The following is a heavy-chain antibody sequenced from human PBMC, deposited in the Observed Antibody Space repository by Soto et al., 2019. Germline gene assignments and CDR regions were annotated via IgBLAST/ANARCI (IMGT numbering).Heavy chain of an antibody. CDR2: ISTYNGDT. J-gene: IGHJ6*02. CDR1: GYTFSDYY. CDR3: AREGVAPYYYYGMDV. D-gene: IGHD5-12*01. Sequence: ASVKVSCKASGYTFSDYYIHWVRQAPGQGLEWMGWISTYNGDTNYAQTFQGRVTMTTDTSTSTVHMEVRSLRSDDTAVYYCAREGVAPYYYYGMDVWGQGTPVTVSS. V-gene: IGHV1-18*04.